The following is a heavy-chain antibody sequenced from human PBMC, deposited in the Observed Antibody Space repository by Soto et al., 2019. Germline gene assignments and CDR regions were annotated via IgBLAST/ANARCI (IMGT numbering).Heavy chain of an antibody. V-gene: IGHV3-30*18. D-gene: IGHD2-2*02. CDR2: TSYDGSNK. CDR1: GFTFSSYG. CDR3: AKDRGYCSSTSCYTGWFDP. Sequence: QVQLVESGGGVVQPGRSLRLSCAASGFTFSSYGMHWVRQAPGKGLEWVAVTSYDGSNKDYADSVKGRFTISRDNSKNTLYLQMNSLRAEDTAVYYCAKDRGYCSSTSCYTGWFDPWGQGTLVTVSS. J-gene: IGHJ5*02.